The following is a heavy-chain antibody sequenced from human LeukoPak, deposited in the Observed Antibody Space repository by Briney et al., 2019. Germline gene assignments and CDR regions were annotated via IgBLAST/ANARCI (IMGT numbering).Heavy chain of an antibody. Sequence: KPGGSLRLSCAASGFTFSSYSMTWVRQAPGKGLEWVSSISSSSGSYIYYADSVKGRFTISRDNAKNSLYLQMNSLRAEDTAVYYCARYGVGDYFDYWGQGTLVTVSS. J-gene: IGHJ4*02. CDR2: ISSSSGSYI. V-gene: IGHV3-21*01. CDR3: ARYGVGDYFDY. CDR1: GFTFSSYS. D-gene: IGHD3-16*01.